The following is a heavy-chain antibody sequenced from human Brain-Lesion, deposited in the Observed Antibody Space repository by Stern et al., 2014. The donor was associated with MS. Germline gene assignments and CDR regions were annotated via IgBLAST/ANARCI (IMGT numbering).Heavy chain of an antibody. CDR1: GFTFSNYW. CDR3: ARGERWFDS. J-gene: IGHJ5*01. D-gene: IGHD3-10*01. CDR2: VNNDGRRT. V-gene: IGHV3-74*02. Sequence: EVQLVESGGGLVQPGGSLRLSCAASGFTFSNYWIHWVRQAPGTGLVWVSRVNNDGRRTSYADSVKGRFTMSRDNAKNTLYLQMNSLRVEDTAIYYCARGERWFDSWGQGTLVTVSS.